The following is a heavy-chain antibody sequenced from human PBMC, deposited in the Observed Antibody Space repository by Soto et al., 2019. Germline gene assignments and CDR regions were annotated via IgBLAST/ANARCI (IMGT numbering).Heavy chain of an antibody. Sequence: QVQLQASGPGLVKPSETLSLTCAVSGASMNSYHWSWIRQPAGKGLEWIGHIHSSGSTNYNPSLKRRVTVSVDTSKNQLPLRRMSLPAAGTAVYYCARDQGVAAAGITWFDPWGQGALVTVSS. D-gene: IGHD6-13*01. CDR3: ARDQGVAAAGITWFDP. V-gene: IGHV4-4*07. J-gene: IGHJ5*02. CDR1: GASMNSYH. CDR2: IHSSGST.